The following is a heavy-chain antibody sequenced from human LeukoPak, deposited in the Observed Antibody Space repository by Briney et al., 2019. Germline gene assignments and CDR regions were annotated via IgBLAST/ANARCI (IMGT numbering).Heavy chain of an antibody. D-gene: IGHD3-9*01. J-gene: IGHJ6*03. V-gene: IGHV3-23*01. CDR3: GIDWLLYQNYYYMDV. CDR2: ISGSGSDT. CDR1: GFSFSTYG. Sequence: PGGSLRLSCVASGFSFSTYGMSWVRQAPGKGLEWVSGISGSGSDTYYADSVKGRFTVSRDNSKNTLYVQMNSLRAEGTAVYYCGIDWLLYQNYYYMDVWGKGTTVTISS.